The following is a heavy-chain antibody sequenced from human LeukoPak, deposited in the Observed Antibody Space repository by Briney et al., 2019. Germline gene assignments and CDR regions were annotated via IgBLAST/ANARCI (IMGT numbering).Heavy chain of an antibody. Sequence: PGGSLRLSCAASGFTFSSYAMSWVRQAPGKGLEWVSTISGSGDTTYYADSVKGRFTISRDNSKNTLYLQMNSLKTEDTAVYYCITLSGSYLEDWGQGTLVTVSS. CDR2: ISGSGDTT. CDR3: ITLSGSYLED. CDR1: GFTFSSYA. V-gene: IGHV3-23*01. J-gene: IGHJ4*02. D-gene: IGHD1-26*01.